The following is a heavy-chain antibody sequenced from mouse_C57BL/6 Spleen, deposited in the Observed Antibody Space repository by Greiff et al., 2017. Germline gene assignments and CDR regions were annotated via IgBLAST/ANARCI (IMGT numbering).Heavy chain of an antibody. D-gene: IGHD2-1*01. CDR3: ARDRRIGNYPGGV. V-gene: IGHV14-3*01. Sequence: VQLQQSVAELVRPGASVKLSCTASGFNIKNTYMNWVKQRPEQGLEWIGRIDPANGNTKYAPQFQGKATITADTSSNTAYLQLSSLTSEDTAIYYSARDRRIGNYPGGVWGTGATVTVSS. J-gene: IGHJ1*03. CDR2: IDPANGNT. CDR1: GFNIKNTY.